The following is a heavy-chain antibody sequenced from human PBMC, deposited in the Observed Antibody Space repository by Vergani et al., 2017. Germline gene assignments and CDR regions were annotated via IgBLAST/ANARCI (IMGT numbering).Heavy chain of an antibody. CDR3: AREAAAAGSFDY. V-gene: IGHV4-34*01. J-gene: IGHJ4*02. CDR2: INHSGST. Sequence: QVQLQQWGAGLLKPSETLSLTCAVYGGSFSGYYWSWIRQPPGKGLEWIGEINHSGSTNYNPSLKSRVTISVDTSKNQFSLKLSSVTAADTAVYYCAREAAAAGSFDYWGQGTLVTVSS. D-gene: IGHD3-10*01. CDR1: GGSFSGYY.